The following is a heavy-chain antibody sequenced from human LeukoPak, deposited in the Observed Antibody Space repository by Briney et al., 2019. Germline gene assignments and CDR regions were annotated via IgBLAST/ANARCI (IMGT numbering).Heavy chain of an antibody. CDR1: GFTFSSYS. J-gene: IGHJ4*02. V-gene: IGHV3-23*01. CDR2: ISGSGGST. Sequence: GGSLRLSCAASGFTFSSYSMNWVRQAPGKGLEWVSAISGSGGSTYYADSAKGRFTISRDNSKNTLYLQMNSLRAEDTAVYYCASLTIFGVVIPYYFDYWGQGTLVTVSS. D-gene: IGHD3-3*01. CDR3: ASLTIFGVVIPYYFDY.